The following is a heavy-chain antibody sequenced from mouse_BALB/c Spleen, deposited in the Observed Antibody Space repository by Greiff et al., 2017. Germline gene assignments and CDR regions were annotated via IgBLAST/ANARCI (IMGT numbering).Heavy chain of an antibody. D-gene: IGHD2-1*01. CDR1: GFTFSSYA. V-gene: IGHV5-6-5*01. Sequence: EVKLEESGGGLVKPGGSLKLSCAASGFTFSSYAMSWVRQTPEKRLEWVASISSGGSTYYPDSVKGRFTISRDNARNILYLQMSSLRSEDTAMYYCARGGRGNPTMDYWGQGTSVTVSS. J-gene: IGHJ4*01. CDR2: ISSGGST. CDR3: ARGGRGNPTMDY.